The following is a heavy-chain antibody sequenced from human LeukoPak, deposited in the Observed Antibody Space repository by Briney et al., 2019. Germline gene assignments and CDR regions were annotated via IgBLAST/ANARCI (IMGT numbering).Heavy chain of an antibody. CDR2: INPSGGST. CDR3: SSERPRISMVRGVFDP. V-gene: IGHV1-46*01. D-gene: IGHD3-10*01. Sequence: ASLKLSCTASRYTFTSYYMHWVRQAPGQGLEWMGIINPSGGSTSYAQKFQGRVTMTRETATSTVYMELSSLSSEAAAVYVCSSERPRISMVRGVFDPWGQGTLVTVSS. J-gene: IGHJ5*02. CDR1: RYTFTSYY.